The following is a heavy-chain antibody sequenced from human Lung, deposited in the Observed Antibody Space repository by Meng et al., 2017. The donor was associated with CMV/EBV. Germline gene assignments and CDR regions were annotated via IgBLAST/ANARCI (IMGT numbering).Heavy chain of an antibody. Sequence: GGSXRLXCAASGFTFSFYGLHWVRQAPGKGLEWVAFIRYDGNNKFYADSVKGRFTISRDRSKNTLYLQMNSLRADDTAVYYCAKDLRSLRRFYYYGMDVWXQGNXVTVSS. CDR3: AKDLRSLRRFYYYGMDV. CDR1: GFTFSFYG. CDR2: IRYDGNNK. V-gene: IGHV3-30*02. J-gene: IGHJ6*02. D-gene: IGHD3-3*01.